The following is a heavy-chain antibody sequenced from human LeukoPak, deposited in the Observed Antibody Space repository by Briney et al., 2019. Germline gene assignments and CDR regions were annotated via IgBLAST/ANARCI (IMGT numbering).Heavy chain of an antibody. V-gene: IGHV1-69*06. CDR3: ARDGDSSGYYGGY. J-gene: IGHJ4*02. CDR2: IIPIFGTA. Sequence: GASVKVTCKASGGTFSSYAISWVRQAPGQGLEWMGGIIPIFGTANYAQKFQGRVTITADKSTSTAYMELSSLRSEDTAVYYCARDGDSSGYYGGYWGQGTLVTVSS. D-gene: IGHD3-22*01. CDR1: GGTFSSYA.